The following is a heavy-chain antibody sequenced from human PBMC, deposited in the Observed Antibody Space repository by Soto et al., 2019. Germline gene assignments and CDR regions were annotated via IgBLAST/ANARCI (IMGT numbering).Heavy chain of an antibody. CDR1: GFTFSNYW. CDR3: AKLRGDSTVFHY. J-gene: IGHJ4*02. D-gene: IGHD2-21*02. Sequence: PGGSLRLSCAPSGFTFSNYWMSWVRQAPGQGLEWVASIKQDGSVKHYVDSVKGRFTISRDNAEKSLHLQMNSLRAEDTAVYYCAKLRGDSTVFHYSGPGARVTVSS. V-gene: IGHV3-7*03. CDR2: IKQDGSVK.